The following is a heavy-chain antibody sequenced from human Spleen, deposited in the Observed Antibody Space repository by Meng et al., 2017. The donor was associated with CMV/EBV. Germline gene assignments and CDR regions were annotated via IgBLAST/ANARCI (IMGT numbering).Heavy chain of an antibody. Sequence: GGPLRLSCAAFGFTFSDYYMTWIRQAPGKGLEWVSYISSSGDTIFYADSVKGRFTISRDNAKNSLYLQMNSLRAEDTAVYYCARGLEDFDYWGHGTLVTVSS. D-gene: IGHD3-16*01. J-gene: IGHJ4*01. CDR2: ISSSGDTI. V-gene: IGHV3-11*04. CDR1: GFTFSDYY. CDR3: ARGLEDFDY.